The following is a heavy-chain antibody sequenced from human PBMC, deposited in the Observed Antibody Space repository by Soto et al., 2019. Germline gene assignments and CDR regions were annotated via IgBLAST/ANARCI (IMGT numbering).Heavy chain of an antibody. Sequence: SETLSLTCTVSGGSISSGDYYWSWIRQPPGKGLEWIGYIYYSGSTYYNPSLKSRVTISVDTSKNQFSLKLSSVTAADTAVYYCARGAYYYDSSGYGYYFDYWGQGTLVTVSS. D-gene: IGHD3-22*01. CDR3: ARGAYYYDSSGYGYYFDY. J-gene: IGHJ4*02. CDR2: IYYSGST. V-gene: IGHV4-30-4*01. CDR1: GGSISSGDYY.